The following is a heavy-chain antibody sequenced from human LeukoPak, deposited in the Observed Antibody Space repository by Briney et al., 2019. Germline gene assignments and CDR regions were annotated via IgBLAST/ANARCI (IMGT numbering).Heavy chain of an antibody. Sequence: SVKVSCKASGYSFTSYDINWVRQSTGQGLEWMGGIIPIFGTANYAQKFQGRVTITTDESTSTAYMELSSLRSEDTAVYYCARAPNIVVVPAAIQGYYYYYMDVWGKGTTVTVSS. CDR2: IIPIFGTA. J-gene: IGHJ6*03. CDR1: GYSFTSYD. CDR3: ARAPNIVVVPAAIQGYYYYYMDV. D-gene: IGHD2-2*01. V-gene: IGHV1-69*05.